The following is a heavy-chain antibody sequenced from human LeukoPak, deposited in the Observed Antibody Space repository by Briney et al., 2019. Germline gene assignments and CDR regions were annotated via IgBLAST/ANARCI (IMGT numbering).Heavy chain of an antibody. D-gene: IGHD3-16*02. CDR1: SGPISHYY. V-gene: IGHV4-59*01. Sequence: ESSETLSLTCTVSSGPISHYYWSWIRQPPGKGLEWIGYIYYSGSTNYNPSLKSRVTISVDTSKNQFSLKLSSVTAADTAVYYCARGPEYDYVWGSYRETYYFDYWGQGTLVTVSS. CDR3: ARGPEYDYVWGSYRETYYFDY. CDR2: IYYSGST. J-gene: IGHJ4*02.